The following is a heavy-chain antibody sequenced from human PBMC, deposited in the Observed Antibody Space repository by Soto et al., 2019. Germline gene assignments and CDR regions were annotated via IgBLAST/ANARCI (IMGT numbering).Heavy chain of an antibody. CDR2: MNPNSGNT. J-gene: IGHJ6*03. CDR3: ARGPKKLRFSLGLGYYYMDV. D-gene: IGHD3-3*01. CDR1: GYTFTSYD. Sequence: ASVKVSCKASGYTFTSYDINWVRQATGQGLEWMGWMNPNSGNTGYAQKFQGRVTMTRNTSISTAYMELSSLRSEDTAVYYCARGPKKLRFSLGLGYYYMDVWGKGTTVTVSS. V-gene: IGHV1-8*01.